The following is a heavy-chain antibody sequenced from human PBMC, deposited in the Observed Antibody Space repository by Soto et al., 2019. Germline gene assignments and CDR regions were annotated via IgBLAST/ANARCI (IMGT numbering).Heavy chain of an antibody. Sequence: QVQLVESGGGVVQPGRSLRLSCAASGFTFSTYGMQWVRQAPGKGLEWVALIWFDGSNKYYSDSVKGRFTISRDNSKNPLDLQMNSLRVDDTAVYYCARAMGYSSGHGFDYWGQGTLVTVSS. V-gene: IGHV3-33*01. CDR2: IWFDGSNK. J-gene: IGHJ4*02. CDR1: GFTFSTYG. CDR3: ARAMGYSSGHGFDY. D-gene: IGHD6-19*01.